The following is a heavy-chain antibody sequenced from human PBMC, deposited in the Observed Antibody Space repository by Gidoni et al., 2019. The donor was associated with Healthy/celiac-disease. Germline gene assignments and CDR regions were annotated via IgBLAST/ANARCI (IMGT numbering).Heavy chain of an antibody. Sequence: QVQLQESGPGLVKPSQTLSLTCTVSGGSISSGGYYWSWIRQHPGKGLEWIGYIHHSGSTYYNPSLKSRVTISVDTSKNQFSLKLSSVTAADTAVYYCAGETAIMGYFDYWGQGSLVTVSS. CDR3: AGETAIMGYFDY. CDR1: GGSISSGGYY. J-gene: IGHJ4*02. D-gene: IGHD2-21*02. CDR2: IHHSGST. V-gene: IGHV4-31*03.